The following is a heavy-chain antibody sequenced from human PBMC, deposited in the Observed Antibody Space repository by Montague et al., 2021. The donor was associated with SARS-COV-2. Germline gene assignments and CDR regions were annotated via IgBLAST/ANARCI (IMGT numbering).Heavy chain of an antibody. CDR2: INHSGSI. D-gene: IGHD3-22*01. V-gene: IGHV4-34*01. Sequence: SETLSLTCAVYGGSFNNYYWTWIRQAPGKGLEWIGEINHSGSINYNPSLKSRVSISVDTSKNQFSLKLTSVTAADTAVYYCARGAPTITMIVVVFTGAGWYFDLWGRGTLVTVSS. CDR1: GGSFNNYY. CDR3: ARGAPTITMIVVVFTGAGWYFDL. J-gene: IGHJ2*01.